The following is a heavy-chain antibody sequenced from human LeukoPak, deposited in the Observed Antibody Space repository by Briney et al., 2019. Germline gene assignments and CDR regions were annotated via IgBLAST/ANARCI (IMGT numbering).Heavy chain of an antibody. CDR3: ARGGCSGGSCYSVPYYFDY. J-gene: IGHJ4*02. D-gene: IGHD2-15*01. Sequence: GASVKVSCKASGYTFTSYYMHWVRQAPGQGLEWMGLINPSGGSTSYAQKFQGRVTMTRDTSTSTVYMELSSLRSEDTAVYYCARGGCSGGSCYSVPYYFDYWGQGTLVTVSS. CDR1: GYTFTSYY. CDR2: INPSGGST. V-gene: IGHV1-46*01.